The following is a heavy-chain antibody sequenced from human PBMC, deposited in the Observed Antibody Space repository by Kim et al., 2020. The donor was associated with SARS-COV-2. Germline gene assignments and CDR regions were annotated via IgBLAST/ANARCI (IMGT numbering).Heavy chain of an antibody. Sequence: GGSLRLSCAASGFTFSSYAMHWVRQAPGKGLEWVAVIWYDGSNKYYADSVKGRFTISRDNSKNTLYLQMNSLRAEDTAVYYCAKDLWPRQFGELSFFPFDYWGQGTLVTVSS. CDR2: IWYDGSNK. CDR1: GFTFSSYA. CDR3: AKDLWPRQFGELSFFPFDY. V-gene: IGHV3-33*06. D-gene: IGHD3-10*01. J-gene: IGHJ4*02.